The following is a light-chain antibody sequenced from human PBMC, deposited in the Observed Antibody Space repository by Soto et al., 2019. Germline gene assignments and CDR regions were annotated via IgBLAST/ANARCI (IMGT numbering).Light chain of an antibody. CDR3: QSYDSSLNDLVV. J-gene: IGLJ1*01. V-gene: IGLV1-40*01. Sequence: QSVLTQPPSVSGAPGQRVTLSCTGSNSNIGAGHEVYWYQVVPGTAPKLLSYGNSNRPSGVPDRFSVSKSGTSASLAITGLQAEYEADYYCQSYDSSLNDLVVFGTGTKLTVL. CDR2: GNS. CDR1: NSNIGAGHE.